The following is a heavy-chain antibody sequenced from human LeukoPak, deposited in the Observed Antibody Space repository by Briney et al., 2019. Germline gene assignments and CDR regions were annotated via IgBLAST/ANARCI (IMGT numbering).Heavy chain of an antibody. CDR1: GDSVSSNSAA. V-gene: IGHV6-1*01. D-gene: IGHD7-27*01. Sequence: SQTLSLTCAISGDSVSSNSAAWNWIRQSPSRGLEWLGRTYYRSKRYNNYAVSVKSRITINPDTSKNQFSLQLNSVTPEDTAVYYCTREYELGTPVAYLDYWGQGTPVTVSS. CDR2: TYYRSKRYN. J-gene: IGHJ4*02. CDR3: TREYELGTPVAYLDY.